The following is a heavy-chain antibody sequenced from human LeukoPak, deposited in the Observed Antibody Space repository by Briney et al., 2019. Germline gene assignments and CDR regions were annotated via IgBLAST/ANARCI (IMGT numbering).Heavy chain of an antibody. CDR3: ARAKGLVAATPVY. V-gene: IGHV1-69*05. J-gene: IGHJ4*02. D-gene: IGHD2-15*01. Sequence: SLNLTCTASGGTFSSYAISWVRQAPGHGLEWMGGIIPIFGTANYSQNFHGRVTITTDESTSTAYMELSSLRCEDTAVYYCARAKGLVAATPVYWGQGTLVTVSS. CDR1: GGTFSSYA. CDR2: IIPIFGTA.